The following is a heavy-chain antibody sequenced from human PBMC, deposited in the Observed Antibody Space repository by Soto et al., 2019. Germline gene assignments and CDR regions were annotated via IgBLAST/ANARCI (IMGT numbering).Heavy chain of an antibody. CDR1: GGSISSSSYY. Sequence: QLQLQESGPGLVKPSETLSLTCTVSGGSISSSSYYWGWIRQPPGKGLEWIGSIYDSGSTYYNPSLKRRVTISVDTSKNQFSLQLSSVTAADTAVYYCATGHLWGAVAGTPDYWGQGTLVTVSS. D-gene: IGHD6-19*01. V-gene: IGHV4-39*01. CDR3: ATGHLWGAVAGTPDY. J-gene: IGHJ4*02. CDR2: IYDSGST.